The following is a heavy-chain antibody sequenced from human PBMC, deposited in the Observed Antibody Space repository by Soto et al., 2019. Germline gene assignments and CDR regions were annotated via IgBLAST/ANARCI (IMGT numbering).Heavy chain of an antibody. J-gene: IGHJ6*02. CDR1: GYTFTSYG. V-gene: IGHV1-18*01. CDR2: INTYNGNT. D-gene: IGHD3-16*01. Sequence: QVQLVQSGAEVKNPGASVKVSCKTSGYTFTSYGIGWARQAPGQGLEWMGWINTYNGNTHYAQNLQGRVTLTTDTSTSTAYMELRSLRSNAPAIYYCAMVDVYVTPSPQDVWGQGTTVTVSS. CDR3: AMVDVYVTPSPQDV.